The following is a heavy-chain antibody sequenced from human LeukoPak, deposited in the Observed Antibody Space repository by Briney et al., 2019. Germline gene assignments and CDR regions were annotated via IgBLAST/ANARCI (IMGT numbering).Heavy chain of an antibody. V-gene: IGHV3-23*01. CDR2: ISGSGGST. CDR3: AKDLYYYDSSGYYLLDY. Sequence: GGSLRLSCAASEFTFDDYAMHWVRQAPGKGLEWVSAISGSGGSTYYADSVKGRFTISRDNSKNTLYLQMNSLRAEDTAVYYCAKDLYYYDSSGYYLLDYWGQGTLVTVSS. D-gene: IGHD3-22*01. CDR1: EFTFDDYA. J-gene: IGHJ4*02.